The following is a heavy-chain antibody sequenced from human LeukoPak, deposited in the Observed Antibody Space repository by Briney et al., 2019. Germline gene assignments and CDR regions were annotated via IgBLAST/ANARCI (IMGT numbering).Heavy chain of an antibody. V-gene: IGHV1-18*01. CDR1: GYKFIDFG. D-gene: IGHD1-14*01. CDR2: ISGYNGKT. J-gene: IGHJ5*02. Sequence: ASVKVSCKASGYKFIDFGITWVRQAPGQGLEWMGWISGYNGKTNYAQKFQGRVTMTTDTSTSTVYLELRSLRSDDTAVYYCARWETGSWFDPWGQGTLVTISS. CDR3: ARWETGSWFDP.